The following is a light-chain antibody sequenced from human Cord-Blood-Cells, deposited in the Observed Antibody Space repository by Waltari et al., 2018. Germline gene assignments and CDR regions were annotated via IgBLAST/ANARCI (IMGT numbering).Light chain of an antibody. CDR3: CSYAGSSTFVV. J-gene: IGLJ2*01. CDR1: SSDVGSYNL. V-gene: IGLV2-23*03. CDR2: EGS. Sequence: QSALTQPASVSGYPGHSITISCTGTSSDVGSYNLVSWYQQHPGKAPKLMIYEGSKRPSGVSNRFSGSKSGNTASLTISGLQAEDEADYYCCSYAGSSTFVVFGGGTKLTVL.